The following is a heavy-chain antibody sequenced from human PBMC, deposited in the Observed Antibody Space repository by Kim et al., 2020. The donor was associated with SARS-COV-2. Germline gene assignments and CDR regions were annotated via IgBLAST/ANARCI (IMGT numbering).Heavy chain of an antibody. V-gene: IGHV1-3*01. D-gene: IGHD3-22*01. Sequence: ASVKVSCKASGYTFTSYAMHWVRQAPGQRLEWMGWINAGNGNTKYSQKFQGRVTITRDTSASTAYMELSSLRSEDTAVYYCARWRYYDSSGYFNYYGMDVWRRSPTVTVFS. J-gene: IGHJ6*02. CDR2: INAGNGNT. CDR1: GYTFTSYA. CDR3: ARWRYYDSSGYFNYYGMDV.